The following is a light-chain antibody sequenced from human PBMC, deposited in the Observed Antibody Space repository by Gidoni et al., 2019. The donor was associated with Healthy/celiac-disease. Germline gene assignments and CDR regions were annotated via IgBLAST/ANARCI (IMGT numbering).Light chain of an antibody. Sequence: QSALTQPPSASGSPGQSVTISCTGTSSDVGGYNYVSWYQQHPGKAPKLMIYEVSKRPSGVPDRFSGSKSGNTASLTVSGLQAEDEADYYCSSYAGSNNFGVFGGGTKLTVX. V-gene: IGLV2-8*01. CDR2: EVS. CDR1: SSDVGGYNY. CDR3: SSYAGSNNFGV. J-gene: IGLJ3*02.